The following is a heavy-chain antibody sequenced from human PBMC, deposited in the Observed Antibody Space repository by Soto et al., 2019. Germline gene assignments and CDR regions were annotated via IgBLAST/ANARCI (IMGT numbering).Heavy chain of an antibody. CDR3: ARAGYRSVDY. J-gene: IGHJ4*02. D-gene: IGHD3-3*01. Sequence: EVQLVESGGGLVQPVGSLRLSCAASGFTFSSYSMNWVRQAPGKGLEWVSYISSSGSTIYYADSVRGRFTISRDNAKNSLYLQMNSLRDEDTAVYYCARAGYRSVDYWGQGTLVTVST. CDR2: ISSSGSTI. V-gene: IGHV3-48*02. CDR1: GFTFSSYS.